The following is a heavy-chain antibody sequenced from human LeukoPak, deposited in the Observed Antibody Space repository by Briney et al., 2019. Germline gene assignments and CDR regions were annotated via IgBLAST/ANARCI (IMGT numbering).Heavy chain of an antibody. J-gene: IGHJ5*02. CDR1: GGTFSSYV. Sequence: ASVKVSCKASGGTFSSYVINWVRQAPGQGLEWMGRIIPMFGITKYAQKFQGRVTITADQSTSTAYMELSSLRSEDTAVYYCAGDRGYCSGGSCHSSGWFDPWGQGTLVTVSS. CDR2: IIPMFGIT. D-gene: IGHD2-15*01. CDR3: AGDRGYCSGGSCHSSGWFDP. V-gene: IGHV1-69*04.